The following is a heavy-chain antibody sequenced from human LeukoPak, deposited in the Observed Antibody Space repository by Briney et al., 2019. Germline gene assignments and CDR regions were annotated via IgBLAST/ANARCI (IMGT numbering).Heavy chain of an antibody. J-gene: IGHJ4*02. CDR3: ARDTALIITPGGPDY. CDR1: GYIFASYG. CDR2: ISAYNGDT. D-gene: IGHD3-10*01. Sequence: GASVKVSCKASGYIFASYGISWVRQAPGQGLKWMGWISAYNGDTKYAQNLQGRVTLTTDTSTGTAYMELRSLTSDDTALYYCARDTALIITPGGPDYWGRGTLITVSS. V-gene: IGHV1-18*01.